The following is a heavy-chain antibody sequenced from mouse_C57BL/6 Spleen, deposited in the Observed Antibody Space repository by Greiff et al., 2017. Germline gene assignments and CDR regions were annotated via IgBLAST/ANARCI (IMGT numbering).Heavy chain of an antibody. CDR2: ISGGGGNT. CDR3: ARHGSGYL. J-gene: IGHJ3*02. D-gene: IGHD3-2*02. V-gene: IGHV5-9*01. CDR1: GFTFSSYT. Sequence: EVHLVESGGGLVKPGGSLKLSCAASGFTFSSYTMSWVRQTPEKRLEWVATISGGGGNTYYPDSVKGRFTISRDNAKNTLYLQMSSLRSEDTALYYYARHGSGYLWGQGTLVTVSA.